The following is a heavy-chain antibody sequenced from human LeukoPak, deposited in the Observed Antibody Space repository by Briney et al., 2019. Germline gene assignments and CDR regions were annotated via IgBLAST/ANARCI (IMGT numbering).Heavy chain of an antibody. CDR2: INPSGGST. CDR3: ATYPLFTVVTVLDRYYYYMDV. Sequence: GASVKVSCKASGYTFTSYYMHWVRQAPGQGLEWMGIINPSGGSTSYAQKFQGRVTMTRDTSKNQFSLKLSSVTAADTAVYYCATYPLFTVVTVLDRYYYYMDVWGKGTTVTVSS. V-gene: IGHV1-46*01. D-gene: IGHD4-23*01. CDR1: GYTFTSYY. J-gene: IGHJ6*03.